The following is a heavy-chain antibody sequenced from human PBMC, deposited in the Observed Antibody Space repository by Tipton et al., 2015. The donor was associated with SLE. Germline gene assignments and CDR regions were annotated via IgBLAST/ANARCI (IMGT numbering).Heavy chain of an antibody. CDR2: IDPSDSDT. CDR3: ARRWVQTGVDY. CDR1: GYSFTNSW. Sequence: QSGAEVKKPGEALQISCKTSGYSFTNSWIVWFRHMLGKGLECMGMIDPSDSDTRYNPSFQGHVSMSIDRSTTTAYLQWRSLKASDSAMEFCARRWVQTGVDYWGQGALVSGSS. D-gene: IGHD3-10*01. V-gene: IGHV5-51*03. J-gene: IGHJ4*02.